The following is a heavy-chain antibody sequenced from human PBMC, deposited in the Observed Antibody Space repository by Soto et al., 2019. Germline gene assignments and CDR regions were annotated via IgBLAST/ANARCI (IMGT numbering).Heavy chain of an antibody. CDR2: INSDGDVR. CDR3: SRRDVFDL. V-gene: IGHV3-48*03. J-gene: IGHJ3*01. Sequence: PGGSMRLSCKVSGLTLSTSGMNWVRQAPGKGLEWVSYINSDGDVRHYADSVKGRFTVSRDNDKNLVYLQMNNVGAADTAVYFCSRRDVFDLWGQGATVTVSS. CDR1: GLTLSTSG.